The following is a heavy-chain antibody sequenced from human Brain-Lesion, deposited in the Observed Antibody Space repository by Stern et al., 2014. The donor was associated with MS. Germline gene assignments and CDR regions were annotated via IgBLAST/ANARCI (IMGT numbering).Heavy chain of an antibody. D-gene: IGHD3-3*01. V-gene: IGHV1-2*02. CDR3: ARDQRGITIFGVVTDYYYLGMDV. J-gene: IGHJ6*02. CDR2: IKPNTGGT. CDR1: GYIFTGYY. Sequence: QVQLGQSGAEVKKPGASVKVSCKTSGYIFTGYYIHWVRQAPGQGLEWMAWIKPNTGGTKYAQKVQGRVTMRRETSISTVYVELSSLTSDDTAVYYCARDQRGITIFGVVTDYYYLGMDVWGQGTTVTVSS.